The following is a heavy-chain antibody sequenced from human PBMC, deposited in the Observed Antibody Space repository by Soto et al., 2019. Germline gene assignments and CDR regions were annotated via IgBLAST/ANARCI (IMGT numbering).Heavy chain of an antibody. D-gene: IGHD1-26*01. Sequence: GGSLRLSCAASGFTFSSYATSWVRQAPGKGLEWISSISDTGGNTYYADSMKGRFTTSRDNSKNTLYLQMNSLRAEDTAVYYCAKAGPNSHGRNYFDHWGQGTLVTVSS. CDR2: ISDTGGNT. J-gene: IGHJ4*02. CDR3: AKAGPNSHGRNYFDH. V-gene: IGHV3-23*01. CDR1: GFTFSSYA.